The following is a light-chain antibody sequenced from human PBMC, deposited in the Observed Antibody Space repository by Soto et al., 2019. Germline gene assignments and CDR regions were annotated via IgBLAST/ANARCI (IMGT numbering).Light chain of an antibody. CDR3: LHLISYPLT. CDR1: QGIGNL. J-gene: IGKJ4*01. Sequence: DIQLTQSPSFLSASVGDRVTIACRASQGIGNLLAWYQQKPGQGPELLIYAASTLQSGVPSRFSGSGSGTEFTLTFSSLQPEDFAPYYSLHLISYPLTFGGGTQVEI. CDR2: AAS. V-gene: IGKV1-9*01.